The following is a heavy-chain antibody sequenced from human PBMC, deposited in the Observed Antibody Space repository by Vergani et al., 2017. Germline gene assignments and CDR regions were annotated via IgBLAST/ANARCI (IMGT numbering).Heavy chain of an antibody. CDR1: GYTFTGYY. CDR3: ARDWELRIPYYYYGMDV. V-gene: IGHV1-2*02. CDR2: INPNSGGT. D-gene: IGHD1-26*01. Sequence: QVQLVQSGAEVKKPGASVKVSCKASGYTFTGYYMHWVRQAPGQGLEWMGWINPNSGGTNYAQKFQGRVTMTRNTSISTAYMELSSLRSEDTAVYYCARDWELRIPYYYYGMDVWGQGTTVTVSS. J-gene: IGHJ6*02.